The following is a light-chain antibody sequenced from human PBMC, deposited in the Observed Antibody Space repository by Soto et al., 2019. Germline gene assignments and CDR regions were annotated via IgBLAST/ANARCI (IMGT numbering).Light chain of an antibody. J-gene: IGKJ4*01. CDR2: AAS. CDR1: QSISSY. Sequence: IQMTQSPSSLSASVGDRVTITCRASQSISSYLNWYQHKPGKAPKLLIYAASSLQSGVPSRFSGSGSGTDFTLTISSLQPEDFATYYCQQSYSTPLTFGGGTKVDIK. V-gene: IGKV1-39*01. CDR3: QQSYSTPLT.